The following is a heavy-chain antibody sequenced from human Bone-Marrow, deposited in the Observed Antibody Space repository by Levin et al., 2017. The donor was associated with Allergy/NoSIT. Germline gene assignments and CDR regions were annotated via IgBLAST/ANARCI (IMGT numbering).Heavy chain of an antibody. J-gene: IGHJ3*02. CDR3: ARDPESSAFDI. D-gene: IGHD6-6*01. Sequence: GGSLRLSCVASGFTFGNTWMSWVRQTPGKGLEFLANINQDGIKTNYLDSVKGRFTISRDNARNSLYLQMNSLRAEDTALYYCARDPESSAFDIWGLGTMVTVSS. CDR2: INQDGIKT. V-gene: IGHV3-7*01. CDR1: GFTFGNTW.